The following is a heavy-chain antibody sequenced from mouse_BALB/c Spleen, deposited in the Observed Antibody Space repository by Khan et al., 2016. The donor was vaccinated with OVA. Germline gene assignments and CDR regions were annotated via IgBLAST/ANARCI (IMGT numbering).Heavy chain of an antibody. J-gene: IGHJ4*01. Sequence: LVESGPELKKPGETVKISCKASGYTFTNYGMNWVKQAPGKGLKWMGWIYTYTGEPTYADDFKGRFAFSLESSASTAYLQINHLTNEDTATYFCARGSSRAMDYWGQGTSVTGSS. D-gene: IGHD1-1*01. V-gene: IGHV9-3-1*01. CDR2: IYTYTGEP. CDR3: ARGSSRAMDY. CDR1: GYTFTNYG.